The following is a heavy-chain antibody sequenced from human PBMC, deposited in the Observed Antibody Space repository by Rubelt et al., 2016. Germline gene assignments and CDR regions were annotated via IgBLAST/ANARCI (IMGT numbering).Heavy chain of an antibody. CDR3: AKGFGSGSWSFDH. CDR1: GFTFSSFG. D-gene: IGHD3-10*01. V-gene: IGHV3-30*18. CDR2: ISYDGTNA. Sequence: QVQLVQSGGGVVQPGKSLRLSCTASGFTFSSFGMHWVRQAPGKGLEWVAVISYDGTNADYVDSVKGRFTVSRDNSKNTLYCRMSSVTAEDTGVYYCAKGFGSGSWSFDHWGQGSLVTASS. J-gene: IGHJ4*02.